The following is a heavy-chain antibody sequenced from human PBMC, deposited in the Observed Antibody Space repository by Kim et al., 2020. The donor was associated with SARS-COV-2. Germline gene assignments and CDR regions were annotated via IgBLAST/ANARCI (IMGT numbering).Heavy chain of an antibody. CDR2: RSGNTT. V-gene: IGHV3-23*01. J-gene: IGHJ4*02. CDR3: AQGFDF. Sequence: RSGNTTYYADSVQGRFTISRDNSKNTVYLQMSGLRVEDTAIYYCAQGFDFWGQGTVVTVSS.